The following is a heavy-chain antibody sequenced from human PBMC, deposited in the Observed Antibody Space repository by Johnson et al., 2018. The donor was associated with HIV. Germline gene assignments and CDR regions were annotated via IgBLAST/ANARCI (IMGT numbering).Heavy chain of an antibody. Sequence: QVQLVESGGGVVQPGRSLRLSCAASGFTFSSYAMHWVRQAPGKGLEWVAVISYDGSNKYYADSVKGRFTISRDNSKNTLYLQMNGLRAEDTAVYYCASTHIVATFGPLGSFESWGQGTMVTVSS. CDR3: ASTHIVATFGPLGSFES. V-gene: IGHV3-30*14. D-gene: IGHD5-12*01. CDR1: GFTFSSYA. CDR2: ISYDGSNK. J-gene: IGHJ3*02.